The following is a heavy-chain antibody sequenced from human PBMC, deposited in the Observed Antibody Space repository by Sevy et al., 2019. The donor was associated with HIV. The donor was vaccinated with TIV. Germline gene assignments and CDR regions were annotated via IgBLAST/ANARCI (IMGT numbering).Heavy chain of an antibody. J-gene: IGHJ6*03. V-gene: IGHV3-30-3*01. CDR3: ARGSRSFRYMDV. CDR1: GFTFSSYA. CDR2: ISYDGSNK. D-gene: IGHD3-10*01. Sequence: GGSLRLSCAASGFTFSSYAMHWVRQAPGKGLEWVAVISYDGSNKYYVDSVKGRFTISRDNSKNTLYLQMNSLRAEDTAVYYCARGSRSFRYMDVWGKGTTVTVSS.